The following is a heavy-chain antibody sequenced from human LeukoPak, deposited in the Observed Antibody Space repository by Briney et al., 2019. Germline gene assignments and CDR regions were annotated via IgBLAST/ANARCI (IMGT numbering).Heavy chain of an antibody. J-gene: IGHJ4*02. CDR2: IKQDGSAK. V-gene: IGHV3-7*01. Sequence: GGSLRLSCAASGFTFSEYWMHWVRQAPGKGLEWVANIKQDGSAKYYVDSVKGRFTISRDNAKNSLYLQMNSLRAEDTAVYYCARRYFDAWGQGTLVTVSS. CDR3: ARRYFDA. CDR1: GFTFSEYW.